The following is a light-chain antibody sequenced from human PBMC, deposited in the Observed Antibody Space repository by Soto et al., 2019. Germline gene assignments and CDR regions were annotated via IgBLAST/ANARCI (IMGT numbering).Light chain of an antibody. V-gene: IGKV4-1*01. J-gene: IGKJ4*01. CDR1: QSVLYSSNNKNY. CDR2: WAS. CDR3: QQYYSTPPLT. Sequence: IVMTQSPDSLAVSLGERATINCKSSQSVLYSSNNKNYLAWYQQKPGQPPKLLIYWASTRESGVPDRFSGSGSGTDFTLIISSLQAEDVAVYYCQQYYSTPPLTFGGGTKVEIK.